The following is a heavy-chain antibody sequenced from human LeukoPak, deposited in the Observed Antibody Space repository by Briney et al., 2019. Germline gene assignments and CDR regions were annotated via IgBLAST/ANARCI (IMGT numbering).Heavy chain of an antibody. Sequence: GGSLRLSCAASGFAFGDYSMTWVRQAPGKGLEWVGFIRSKAYGGTTDYAASVKGRFTISRDDSKSIAYLQMNSLKTEDTAMYYCSRGGITMIRGGMGVWGKGTTVTVSS. V-gene: IGHV3-49*04. CDR1: GFAFGDYS. D-gene: IGHD3-10*01. CDR2: IRSKAYGGTT. CDR3: SRGGITMIRGGMGV. J-gene: IGHJ6*04.